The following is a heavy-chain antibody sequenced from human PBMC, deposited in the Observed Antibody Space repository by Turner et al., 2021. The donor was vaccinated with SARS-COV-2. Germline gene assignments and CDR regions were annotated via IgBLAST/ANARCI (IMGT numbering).Heavy chain of an antibody. D-gene: IGHD4-17*01. Sequence: VQLVLYGAAVKKHGASAMVSCNESAYTFSGYYMHWVRQAPGQGLEWMGWINPNSGGTNYAQKVQGRVTMTRETSISTAYLELSRLRSDDTAVYYCARGASVTPDRYYYYYFGMDVWGQGTTVTVSS. J-gene: IGHJ6*02. CDR1: AYTFSGYY. CDR2: INPNSGGT. V-gene: IGHV1-2*02. CDR3: ARGASVTPDRYYYYYFGMDV.